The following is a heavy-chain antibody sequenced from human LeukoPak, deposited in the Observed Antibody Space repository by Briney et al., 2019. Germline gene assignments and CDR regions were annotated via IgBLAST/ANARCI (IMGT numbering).Heavy chain of an antibody. J-gene: IGHJ6*03. CDR3: ARHYGSGIESYYYYYYMDV. V-gene: IGHV1-69*05. D-gene: IGHD3-10*01. CDR1: GGTFSSYA. CDR2: IIPIFGTA. Sequence: SVKVSCKASGGTFSSYAISWVRQAPGQGLEWMGGIIPIFGTANYAQKFQGRVTITTDESTSTAYMELSSLRSEDTAVYYCARHYGSGIESYYYYYYMDVWGKGTTVTVSS.